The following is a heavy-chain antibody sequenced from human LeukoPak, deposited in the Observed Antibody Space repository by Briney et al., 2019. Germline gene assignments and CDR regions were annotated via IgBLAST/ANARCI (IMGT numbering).Heavy chain of an antibody. V-gene: IGHV4-59*01. CDR3: VRGGIASAGLFDS. Sequence: SETLSLTCSVSGGSISSYYWSWIRQPPGKVLEWIGYIYYSGSTNYNPSLKSRVTMSVDTSENQFSLKLSSVTAADTAVYYCVRGGIASAGLFDSWGQGTLVTVSS. CDR2: IYYSGST. CDR1: GGSISSYY. D-gene: IGHD6-13*01. J-gene: IGHJ4*02.